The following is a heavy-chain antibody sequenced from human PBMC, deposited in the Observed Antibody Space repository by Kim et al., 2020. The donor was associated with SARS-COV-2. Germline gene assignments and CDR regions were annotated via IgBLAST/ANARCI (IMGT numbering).Heavy chain of an antibody. CDR3: ARFNAGWYGAFDI. V-gene: IGHV4-34*01. Sequence: SETLSLTCAVYGGSFSGYYWSWIRQPPGKGLEWIGEINHSGSTNYNPSLKSRVTISVDTAKNQFSLKLSSVTAADTAVYYCARFNAGWYGAFDIWGQGTMVTVSS. CDR2: INHSGST. J-gene: IGHJ3*02. CDR1: GGSFSGYY. D-gene: IGHD6-19*01.